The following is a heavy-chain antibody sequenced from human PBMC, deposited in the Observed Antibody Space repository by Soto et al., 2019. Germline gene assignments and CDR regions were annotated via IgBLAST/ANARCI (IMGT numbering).Heavy chain of an antibody. Sequence: ASETLSLTCTVSGGSVSSGSYYWSWIRQPPGKGLEWIGYIYYSGSTNYNPSLKSRVTISVDTSKNQFSLKLSSVTAADTAVYYCARGSLIAVALDYWGQGTLVTVSS. CDR1: GGSVSSGSYY. CDR2: IYYSGST. D-gene: IGHD6-19*01. V-gene: IGHV4-61*01. CDR3: ARGSLIAVALDY. J-gene: IGHJ4*02.